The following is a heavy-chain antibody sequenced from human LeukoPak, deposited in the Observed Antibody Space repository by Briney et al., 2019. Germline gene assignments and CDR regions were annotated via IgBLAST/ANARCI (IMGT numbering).Heavy chain of an antibody. D-gene: IGHD2-2*01. CDR1: GFTFSSYS. V-gene: IGHV3-21*01. Sequence: GGSLRLSCAASGFTFSSYSMNWVRQAPGKGLEWVSAISGSGGSTYYADSVKGRFTISRDNAKNSLYLQMNSLRAEDTAVYYCARDYHLGYCSSTSCSDAFDIWGQGTMVTVSS. J-gene: IGHJ3*02. CDR3: ARDYHLGYCSSTSCSDAFDI. CDR2: ISGSGGST.